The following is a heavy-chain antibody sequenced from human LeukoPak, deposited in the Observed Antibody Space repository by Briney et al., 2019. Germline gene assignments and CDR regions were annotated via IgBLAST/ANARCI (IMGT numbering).Heavy chain of an antibody. Sequence: GRSLRLSCAASGFTFSSYAMHWVRQAPGKGLEYVSAISSNGGSTYYADSVKGRFTISRDNSKNTLYLQMSSLRAEDTAVYYCVKVFQYSNYGMDVWGKGTTVTVSS. CDR1: GFTFSSYA. CDR2: ISSNGGST. D-gene: IGHD6-13*01. J-gene: IGHJ6*04. V-gene: IGHV3-64D*06. CDR3: VKVFQYSNYGMDV.